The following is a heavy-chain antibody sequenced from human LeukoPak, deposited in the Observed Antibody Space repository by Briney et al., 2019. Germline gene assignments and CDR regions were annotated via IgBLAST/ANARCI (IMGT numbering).Heavy chain of an antibody. CDR1: GGSISRHY. D-gene: IGHD1-7*01. J-gene: IGHJ4*02. CDR3: ASRPSSGTEGDY. V-gene: IGHV4-59*11. CDR2: ISHTGNT. Sequence: SETLSLTCTVSGGSISRHYWSWIRQPPGKGLEWIGYISHTGNTNYSPSLKSRVTISLDTSKNQFSLKLSSVAAADTAIYYCASRPSSGTEGDYWGQGTLVTVSS.